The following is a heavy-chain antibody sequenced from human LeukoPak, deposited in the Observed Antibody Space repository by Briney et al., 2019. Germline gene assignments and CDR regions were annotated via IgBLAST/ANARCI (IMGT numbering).Heavy chain of an antibody. D-gene: IGHD3-3*01. Sequence: PSETLSLTCTVSGGSISSGGYYWSWIRQHPGKGLEWIGYIYYSGSTYYNPSLKSRVTISVDTSKNQFSLKLSSVTAADTAVYYCASNNPNYYDFWSGSLSADYWGQGTLVTVSS. V-gene: IGHV4-31*03. CDR3: ASNNPNYYDFWSGSLSADY. CDR1: GGSISSGGYY. CDR2: IYYSGST. J-gene: IGHJ4*02.